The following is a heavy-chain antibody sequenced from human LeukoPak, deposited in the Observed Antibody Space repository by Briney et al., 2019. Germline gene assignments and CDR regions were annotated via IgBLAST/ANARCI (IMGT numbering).Heavy chain of an antibody. CDR3: ARRVVPAARGGYYFDY. J-gene: IGHJ4*02. Sequence: SETLSLTCTVSGGSISSYYWSWIRQPPGKGLQWIGYIYYSGSTNYNPSLKSRVTISVDTSKNQFSLKLSSVTAADTAVYYCARRVVPAARGGYYFDYWGQGTLVTVSS. V-gene: IGHV4-59*01. CDR1: GGSISSYY. CDR2: IYYSGST. D-gene: IGHD2-2*01.